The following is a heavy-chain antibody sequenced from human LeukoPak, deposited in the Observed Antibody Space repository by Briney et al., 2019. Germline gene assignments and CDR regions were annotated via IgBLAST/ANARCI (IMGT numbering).Heavy chain of an antibody. V-gene: IGHV1-8*01. CDR3: ARSRGYDFWSGYHHWFDP. CDR1: GYTFTGYD. J-gene: IGHJ5*02. D-gene: IGHD3-3*01. CDR2: MNPNSGNT. Sequence: ASVKVSCKASGYTFTGYDINWVRQATGQGLEWMGWMNPNSGNTGYAQKFQGRVAMTRNTSISTAYMELSSLRSEDTAVYYCARSRGYDFWSGYHHWFDPWGQGTLVTVSS.